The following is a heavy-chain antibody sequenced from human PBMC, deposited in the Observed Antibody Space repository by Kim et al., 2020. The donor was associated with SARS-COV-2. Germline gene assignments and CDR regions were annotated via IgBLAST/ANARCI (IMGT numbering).Heavy chain of an antibody. CDR3: AGARLGYCSGGSCYPYYY. CDR2: IYYSGST. Sequence: SETLSLTCTVSGGSISSYYWSWNRQPPGKGLEWIGYIYYSGSTNYNPSLKSRVTISVDTSKNQFSLKLSSVTAADTAVYYCAGARLGYCSGGSCYPYYY. V-gene: IGHV4-59*13. J-gene: IGHJ6*01. CDR1: GGSISSYY. D-gene: IGHD2-15*01.